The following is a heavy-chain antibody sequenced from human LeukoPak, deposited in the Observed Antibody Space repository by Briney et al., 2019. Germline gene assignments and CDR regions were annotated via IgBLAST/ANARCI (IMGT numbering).Heavy chain of an antibody. CDR3: ARGPTISETGYFDS. V-gene: IGHV4-34*01. Sequence: PSETLSLTCAVYGGSFSSYYWSWIRQSPGKGLEWIAEINHRGDANYNASVKSRVTIPVDTSKNQFSLKLTSLTAADTAVYFCARGPTISETGYFDSWGQGTLVTVSS. CDR1: GGSFSSYY. CDR2: INHRGDA. J-gene: IGHJ4*03. D-gene: IGHD1-1*01.